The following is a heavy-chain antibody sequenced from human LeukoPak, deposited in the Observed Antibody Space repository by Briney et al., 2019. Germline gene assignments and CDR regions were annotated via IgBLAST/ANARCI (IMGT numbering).Heavy chain of an antibody. J-gene: IGHJ3*02. Sequence: GGSLRLSCAASGFTFSTYAMNWVRQAPGKGLEWVSAISGSGDSTYYADSVKGRFTISRDNSKNTLYLQLSSLRAEDTAVYYCAKENGASEGEDAFDIWGQGTMVTVSS. CDR2: ISGSGDST. D-gene: IGHD4/OR15-4a*01. CDR3: AKENGASEGEDAFDI. CDR1: GFTFSTYA. V-gene: IGHV3-23*01.